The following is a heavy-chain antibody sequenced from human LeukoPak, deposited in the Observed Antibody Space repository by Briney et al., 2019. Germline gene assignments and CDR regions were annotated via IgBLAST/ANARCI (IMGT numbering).Heavy chain of an antibody. CDR2: INHSGST. J-gene: IGHJ4*02. Sequence: SETLSLTCAVYGGSSSGYYWSWIRQPPGKGLEWIGEINHSGSTNYNPSLKSRVTISVDTSKNQFSLKLSSVTAADTAVYYCASGILRSMVDYWGQGTLVTVSP. CDR1: GGSSSGYY. CDR3: ASGILRSMVDY. D-gene: IGHD3-9*01. V-gene: IGHV4-34*01.